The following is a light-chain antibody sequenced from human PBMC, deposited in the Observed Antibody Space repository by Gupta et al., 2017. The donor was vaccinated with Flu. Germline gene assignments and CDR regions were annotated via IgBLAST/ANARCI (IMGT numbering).Light chain of an antibody. CDR3: QVWDRSSDHRV. CDR2: DDS. V-gene: IGLV3-21*02. Sequence: SYVLTQPPSVSVAPGQTARIPWGGDNIASKRVHWYQQKSGQAPLLVVYDDSVRPSGVPERFSGFNSGNTATLTISRVEVGDEADYHCQVWDRSSDHRVFGGGTKVTVL. CDR1: NIASKR. J-gene: IGLJ3*02.